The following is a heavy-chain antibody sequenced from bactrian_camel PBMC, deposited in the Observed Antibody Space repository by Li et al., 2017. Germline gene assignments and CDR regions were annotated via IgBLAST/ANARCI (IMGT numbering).Heavy chain of an antibody. Sequence: HVQLVESGGDSVQPGGSLRLSCVVSGHSRGSNCVGWYRLPPGRAPAEREGIAAIRRSGGETWYAGSVKGRFTISQDSARITAYLQMASLKPEDTAVYYCVPVALEERDGLVSCARWSQGTQVTVS. V-gene: IGHV3S53*01. CDR1: GHSRGSNC. CDR2: IRRSGGET. D-gene: IGHD1*01. J-gene: IGHJ4*01.